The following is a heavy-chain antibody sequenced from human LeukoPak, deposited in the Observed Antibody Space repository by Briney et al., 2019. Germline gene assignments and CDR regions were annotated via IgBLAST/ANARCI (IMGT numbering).Heavy chain of an antibody. D-gene: IGHD4-23*01. J-gene: IGHJ6*03. CDR2: ITSSSSYI. Sequence: GGSLRLSCAASGFTFSSYTMNWVRQAPGKGPEWVSSITSSSSYIYYADSVKGRFTISRDNARISLYLQMNSLRAEDTALYYCARDGDTVLTRGYYYYMDVWGKGTTVTVSS. CDR3: ARDGDTVLTRGYYYYMDV. CDR1: GFTFSSYT. V-gene: IGHV3-21*01.